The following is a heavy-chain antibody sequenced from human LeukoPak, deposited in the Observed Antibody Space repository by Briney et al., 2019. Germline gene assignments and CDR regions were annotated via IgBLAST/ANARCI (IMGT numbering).Heavy chain of an antibody. CDR3: ARTLYDSSGYYYQFDY. V-gene: IGHV5-51*01. Sequence: GESLQISCKGSGYRFTSYWIGWVRQLPGKGLEWMGIIYPGDSDTRYSPSFQGQVTISADKSISTAYLQWSSLKASDTAMYYCARTLYDSSGYYYQFDYWGQGTLVTVSS. CDR2: IYPGDSDT. D-gene: IGHD3-22*01. J-gene: IGHJ4*02. CDR1: GYRFTSYW.